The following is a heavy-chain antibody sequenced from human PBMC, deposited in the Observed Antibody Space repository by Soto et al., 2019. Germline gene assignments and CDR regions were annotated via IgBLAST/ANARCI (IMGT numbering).Heavy chain of an antibody. CDR1: GFTFSSYG. Sequence: GGSLRLSCAASGFTFSSYGMHWVRQAPGKGLEWVAVISYDGSNKYYADSVKGRFTISRDNSKNTLYLQMNSLRAEDTAVYYCAKDLGAVAGTGGYWGQGTLVTVSS. D-gene: IGHD6-19*01. CDR2: ISYDGSNK. J-gene: IGHJ4*02. V-gene: IGHV3-30*18. CDR3: AKDLGAVAGTGGY.